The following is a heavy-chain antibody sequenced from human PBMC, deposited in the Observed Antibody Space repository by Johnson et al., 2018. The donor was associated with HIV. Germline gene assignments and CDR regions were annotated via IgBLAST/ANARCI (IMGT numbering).Heavy chain of an antibody. J-gene: IGHJ3*02. V-gene: IGHV3-30*02. CDR2: IRYDGSNK. D-gene: IGHD6-6*01. CDR3: ARVPGGAARAGGGAFDI. Sequence: QVQLVESGGGVVQPGRSLRLSCAASGFTFSSYGMHWVRQAPGKWLEWVAFIRYDGSNKYYAYSVKGRFTISRDNSKNTLYLQMNSLSAEDTAVYYCARVPGGAARAGGGAFDIWGQGTMVTVSS. CDR1: GFTFSSYG.